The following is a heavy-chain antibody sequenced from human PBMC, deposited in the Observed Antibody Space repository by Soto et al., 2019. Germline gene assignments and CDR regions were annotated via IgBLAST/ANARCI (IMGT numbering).Heavy chain of an antibody. CDR2: INAGNGNT. CDR1: GYTFTSYA. Sequence: ASVKVSCKASGYTFTSYAKHWVRQAPGQRLEWMGWINAGNGNTKYSQKFQGRVTITRDTSASTAYMELSSLSSEDTAVYYCARDPGYRYGYNWGQGTLVTVSS. J-gene: IGHJ4*02. D-gene: IGHD5-18*01. V-gene: IGHV1-3*01. CDR3: ARDPGYRYGYN.